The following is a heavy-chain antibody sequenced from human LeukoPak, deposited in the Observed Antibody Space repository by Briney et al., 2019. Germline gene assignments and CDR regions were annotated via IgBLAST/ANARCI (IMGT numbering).Heavy chain of an antibody. CDR2: IDWNGGGT. V-gene: IGHV3-20*04. Sequence: GGSLRLSCAASGFTFDDYVMTWVRQAPGKGLEWVSGIDWNGGGTGYADSVKGRFTISRDNSKNTLHLQMNSLRAEDTAVYYCARDLLLWFGELSGDSDYWGQGTLVTVSS. J-gene: IGHJ4*02. D-gene: IGHD3-10*01. CDR1: GFTFDDYV. CDR3: ARDLLLWFGELSGDSDY.